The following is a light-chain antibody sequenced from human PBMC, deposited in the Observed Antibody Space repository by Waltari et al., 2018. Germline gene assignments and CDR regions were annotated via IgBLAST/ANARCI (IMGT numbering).Light chain of an antibody. CDR3: ATWDDTLHGWV. Sequence: QSVLTQPPSASGAPGQRVTLSCSGSFSNIGSNTVTLYGQVPGTAPKLLIYRNNQRPSGVPDRFSGSKSGTSASLAISGLQSEVEADYYCATWDDTLHGWVFGGGTKLTVL. V-gene: IGLV1-44*01. CDR2: RNN. J-gene: IGLJ3*02. CDR1: FSNIGSNT.